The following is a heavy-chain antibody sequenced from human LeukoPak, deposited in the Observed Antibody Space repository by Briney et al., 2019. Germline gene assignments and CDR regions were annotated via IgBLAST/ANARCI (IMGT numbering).Heavy chain of an antibody. CDR3: ARAMVRGVIRPGYYFDY. Sequence: ASVKVSCKASGYTFTGYYMHWVRQAPGQGLEWMGWINPNSGGTNYAQKFQGRVTMTRDTSISTAYMELSRLRSDDTAVYYCARAMVRGVIRPGYYFDYWGQGTLVTVSS. D-gene: IGHD3-10*01. CDR2: INPNSGGT. V-gene: IGHV1-2*02. J-gene: IGHJ4*02. CDR1: GYTFTGYY.